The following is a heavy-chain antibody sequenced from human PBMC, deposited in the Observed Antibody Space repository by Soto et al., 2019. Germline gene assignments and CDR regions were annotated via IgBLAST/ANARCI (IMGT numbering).Heavy chain of an antibody. CDR1: GYTFTNYW. V-gene: IGHV5-51*01. D-gene: IGHD4-4*01. J-gene: IGHJ5*01. CDR3: ARLVSLLQPIDS. CDR2: IFPRDFDV. Sequence: PGESLKISCHTSGYTFTNYWIGWVRQMPGGGLEWLGLIFPRDFDVRYSPSFEGQVTISADRSTATAFLQWRSLGASDSALYFCARLVSLLQPIDSWGQGTPVTVSS.